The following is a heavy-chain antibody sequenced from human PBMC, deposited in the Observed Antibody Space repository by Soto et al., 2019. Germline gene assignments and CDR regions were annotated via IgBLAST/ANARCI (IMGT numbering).Heavy chain of an antibody. V-gene: IGHV3-53*01. J-gene: IGHJ6*02. Sequence: GGSLRLSCAASGFSVSGNYMSWVRQSPGKGLEHIAVIYRDGSTYYADSVKGRFTISRDNSKNTLYLQMNSLRAEDTAVYWCARDSTFLYYGMDVWGQGATVTVSS. CDR2: IYRDGST. CDR1: GFSVSGNY. CDR3: ARDSTFLYYGMDV. D-gene: IGHD3-16*01.